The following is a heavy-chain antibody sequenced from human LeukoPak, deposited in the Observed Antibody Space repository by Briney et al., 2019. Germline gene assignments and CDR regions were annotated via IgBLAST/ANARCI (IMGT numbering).Heavy chain of an antibody. Sequence: QPGGSLRHSCAASGFTLNIYAMNWVRQAPGKGLDWVSSLTGSGRDTYYTDSVKGRFTISRDNSKNTLYLQMNSLRPDDTAVYYCAKIAATDPIDFWGQGTLVTVSS. CDR1: GFTLNIYA. CDR3: AKIAATDPIDF. CDR2: LTGSGRDT. V-gene: IGHV3-23*01. D-gene: IGHD6-13*01. J-gene: IGHJ4*02.